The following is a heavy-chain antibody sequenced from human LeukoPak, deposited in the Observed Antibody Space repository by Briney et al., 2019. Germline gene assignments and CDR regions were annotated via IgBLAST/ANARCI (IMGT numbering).Heavy chain of an antibody. D-gene: IGHD5-18*01. CDR3: ARPSAISLNADRPWVY. Sequence: SETLSLTCTVSGGSISSNHYYWAWIRQPPGKGLEWIGSLHYSGTTYYNPSLKSRVTISADTSKNQFSLKLSSVTAADTAVYYCARPSAISLNADRPWVYWGQGTLVTVSS. J-gene: IGHJ4*02. V-gene: IGHV4-39*01. CDR2: LHYSGTT. CDR1: GGSISSNHYY.